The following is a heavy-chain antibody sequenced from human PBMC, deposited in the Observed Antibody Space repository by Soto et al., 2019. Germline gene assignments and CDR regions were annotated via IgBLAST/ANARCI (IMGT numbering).Heavy chain of an antibody. CDR2: INIDGSGT. V-gene: IGHV3-74*01. CDR3: ARSPIYGGYVSYFDY. Sequence: EVQLVESGGGLVQPGGSLRLSCAVSGFTFSSYWMQWVRQAPGKGLVWVSRINIDGSGTAYADSVKGRFTISRDNAKNTLYLQLNSLRAEVTAVYYCARSPIYGGYVSYFDYWGQGTLVTVSS. CDR1: GFTFSSYW. D-gene: IGHD5-12*01. J-gene: IGHJ4*02.